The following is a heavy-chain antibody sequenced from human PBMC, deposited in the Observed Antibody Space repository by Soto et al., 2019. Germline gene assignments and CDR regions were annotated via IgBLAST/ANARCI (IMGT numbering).Heavy chain of an antibody. CDR3: ARSSYCISTSCYVDYFYGMDV. D-gene: IGHD2-2*01. Sequence: GASVKVSCKASGGTFSNYAISWVRQAPGQGLEWMGGIIPIFDTTNYAQKFQGRLTITADESTSTAYMELSSLRSDDTAVYYCARSSYCISTSCYVDYFYGMDVWGQGTTVTVSS. CDR1: GGTFSNYA. CDR2: IIPIFDTT. V-gene: IGHV1-69*13. J-gene: IGHJ6*02.